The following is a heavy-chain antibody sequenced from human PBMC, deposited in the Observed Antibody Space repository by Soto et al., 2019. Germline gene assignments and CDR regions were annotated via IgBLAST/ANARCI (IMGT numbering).Heavy chain of an antibody. CDR1: GFSLTTSGVA. D-gene: IGHD3-9*01. CDR2: IYWDDDK. CDR3: AHRAGTVRYFDP. J-gene: IGHJ5*02. Sequence: QITLRESGPTLVKPTQTLTLTCTFSGFSLTTSGVAVGWIRQPPGKALEWLALIYWDDDKRYSPSLKSRLTXXKXXSKNQVVLTMTNMDPVDTATYYCAHRAGTVRYFDPWGQGTLVTVSS. V-gene: IGHV2-5*02.